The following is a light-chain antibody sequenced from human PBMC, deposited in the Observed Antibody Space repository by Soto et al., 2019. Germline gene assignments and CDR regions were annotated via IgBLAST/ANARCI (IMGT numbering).Light chain of an antibody. Sequence: QSVLTQPPSVSGSPGQAVTMSCTGTSSDVGSYNRVSWYQQAPGTAPKLMIYEVNNRPSGVPDRFSGSKSGNTASLTISGLQAEDEADYYCNSYTSNSTYVFGPGTKVTVL. CDR3: NSYTSNSTYV. J-gene: IGLJ1*01. CDR2: EVN. CDR1: SSDVGSYNR. V-gene: IGLV2-18*02.